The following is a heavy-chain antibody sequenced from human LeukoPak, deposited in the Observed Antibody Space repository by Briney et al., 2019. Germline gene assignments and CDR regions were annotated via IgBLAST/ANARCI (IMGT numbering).Heavy chain of an antibody. CDR3: ARDMWVFRVVSHHPDYYYYMDV. Sequence: GASVKVSCKASGYTFTSYYMHWVRQAPGQGLEWMGIINPSGGSTSYAQKFQGRVTMTRDMSTSTVYMELSSRRSEDTAVDYCARDMWVFRVVSHHPDYYYYMDVWGKGTTVTVSS. CDR2: INPSGGST. J-gene: IGHJ6*03. D-gene: IGHD3-3*01. V-gene: IGHV1-46*01. CDR1: GYTFTSYY.